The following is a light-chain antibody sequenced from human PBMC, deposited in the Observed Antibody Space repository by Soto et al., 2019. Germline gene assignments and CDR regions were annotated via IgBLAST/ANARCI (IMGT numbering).Light chain of an antibody. CDR2: GAS. Sequence: EIVMTQSPATLSVSPEERATLSCRASQSVSSNLAWYQQKPGQAPRHLIYGASTRATGIPARFSGSGSGTEFTLTISSLQSEDFAVYYCQQYNNWWTFGQGTKVEIK. CDR3: QQYNNWWT. J-gene: IGKJ1*01. CDR1: QSVSSN. V-gene: IGKV3-15*01.